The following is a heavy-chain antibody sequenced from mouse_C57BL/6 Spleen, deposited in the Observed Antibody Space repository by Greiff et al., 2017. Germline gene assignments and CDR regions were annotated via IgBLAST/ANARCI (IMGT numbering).Heavy chain of an antibody. CDR1: GYTFTSYW. D-gene: IGHD4-1*01. Sequence: QVQLQQPGAELVRPGSSVKLSCKASGYTFTSYWMDWVKQRPGQGLEWIGNIYPSDSETHYNQKFKDKATLTVDKSSSTAYMQLSSLTSEDSADYYCARALLTGGDYWGQGTTVTVSS. CDR3: ARALLTGGDY. V-gene: IGHV1-61*01. CDR2: IYPSDSET. J-gene: IGHJ2*01.